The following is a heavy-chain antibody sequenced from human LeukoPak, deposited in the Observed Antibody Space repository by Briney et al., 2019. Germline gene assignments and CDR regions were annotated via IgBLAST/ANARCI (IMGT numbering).Heavy chain of an antibody. CDR3: TRSNYDSRTWFDP. J-gene: IGHJ5*02. Sequence: PGGSLRLSCTASGFTFGDYAMSWVRQAPGKGLELVGFVRSKAYAGTTEYAPSMKGRFTISRDDSKSIAYLQMNSLKTEDTAVYYCTRSNYDSRTWFDPWGQGTLVTVSS. V-gene: IGHV3-49*04. CDR2: VRSKAYAGTT. CDR1: GFTFGDYA. D-gene: IGHD3-22*01.